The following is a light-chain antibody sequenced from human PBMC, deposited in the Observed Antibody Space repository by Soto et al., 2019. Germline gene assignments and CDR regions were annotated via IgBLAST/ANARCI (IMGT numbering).Light chain of an antibody. J-gene: IGLJ1*01. CDR3: QSYDSSLRGSV. Sequence: QSVLTQPPSGSGGPGPRVTISCTGSSSKIGAGYDVHWYQQFPGTAPNLLIYGNNNRPSGVPDRFSGSKSGTSASLAITGLQSDDEADFYCQSYDSSLRGSVFGTGTKATVL. CDR1: SSKIGAGYD. CDR2: GNN. V-gene: IGLV1-40*01.